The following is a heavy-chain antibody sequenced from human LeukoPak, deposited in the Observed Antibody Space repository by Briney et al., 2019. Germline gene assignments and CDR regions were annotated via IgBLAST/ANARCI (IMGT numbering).Heavy chain of an antibody. J-gene: IGHJ4*02. Sequence: GGSLRLSCAASGFTFSSYGMHWVRQAPGKGLEWVAVIWYDGSNKYYADSVKGRFTISRDNSKNTLYLQMNSLRAEDTAVYYCANLLGYCSGGSCYSSVYWGQGTLVTVSS. CDR2: IWYDGSNK. V-gene: IGHV3-33*06. CDR1: GFTFSSYG. CDR3: ANLLGYCSGGSCYSSVY. D-gene: IGHD2-15*01.